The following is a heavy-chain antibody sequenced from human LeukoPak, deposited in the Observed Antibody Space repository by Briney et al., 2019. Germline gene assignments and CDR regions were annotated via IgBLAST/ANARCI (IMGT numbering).Heavy chain of an antibody. CDR2: IWNDGSNK. CDR1: GITFSRYG. J-gene: IGHJ4*02. V-gene: IGHV3-33*01. D-gene: IGHD6-13*01. CDR3: ARVSYRHRIAAAVGFDY. Sequence: GRSLRLSCAVTGITFSRYGMHWVRQAPGKGLEWVAVIWNDGSNKYYVDSVKGRFTISRDNTKNTLYLQMNSLRAEDTAVYYCARVSYRHRIAAAVGFDYWGQGTLVTVSS.